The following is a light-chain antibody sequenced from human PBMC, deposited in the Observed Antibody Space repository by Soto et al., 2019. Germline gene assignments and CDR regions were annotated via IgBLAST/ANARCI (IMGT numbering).Light chain of an antibody. CDR2: LNSDGSH. CDR3: QTWGTDIQV. J-gene: IGLJ1*01. V-gene: IGLV4-69*01. CDR1: SGHSSYA. Sequence: QSVLTQSPSASASLGASVKLTCTLSSGHSSYAIAWHQQQPEKGPRYLMKLNSDGSHSKGDGIPDRFSGSSSGAERYLTISSLQSEDEADYYCQTWGTDIQVFGTGTKVTVL.